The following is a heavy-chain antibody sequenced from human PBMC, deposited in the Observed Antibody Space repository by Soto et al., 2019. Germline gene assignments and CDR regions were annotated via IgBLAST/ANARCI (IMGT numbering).Heavy chain of an antibody. Sequence: GGSLRLSCAASGFTFSSYSMNWVRQAPGKGLEWVSSISSSSSYIYYADSVKGRFTISRDNAKNSLYLQMNSLRAEDTAVYYCARDGGGGYQRAFDIWGQGTMVTVS. V-gene: IGHV3-21*01. J-gene: IGHJ3*02. D-gene: IGHD1-26*01. CDR3: ARDGGGGYQRAFDI. CDR2: ISSSSSYI. CDR1: GFTFSSYS.